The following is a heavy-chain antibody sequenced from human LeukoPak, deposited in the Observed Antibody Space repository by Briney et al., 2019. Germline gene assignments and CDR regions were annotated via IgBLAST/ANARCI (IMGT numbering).Heavy chain of an antibody. J-gene: IGHJ4*02. CDR1: GGSISSYY. CDR2: IYHNGDT. Sequence: PSETLSLTCTVSGGSISSYYWGWIRQSPGKGLEWLGNIYHNGDTYYNPSLKSRVTISVDTSKNQFSLKLSSVTAADTAVYYCARRGSGWYYFDYWGQGTLVTVSS. V-gene: IGHV4-39*01. CDR3: ARRGSGWYYFDY. D-gene: IGHD6-19*01.